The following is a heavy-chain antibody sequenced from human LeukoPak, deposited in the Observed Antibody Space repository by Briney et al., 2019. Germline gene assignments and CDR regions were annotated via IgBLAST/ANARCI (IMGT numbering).Heavy chain of an antibody. CDR2: IYSGGST. CDR1: GFTVGSNY. Sequence: PGGSLRLSCAASGFTVGSNYMSWVRQAPGKGLEWVSVIYSGGSTYYANSVKGRFTISRDNSKNTLYLQMNSLRAEDTAVYYCAIMVATGYYFDYWGQGTLVTVSS. J-gene: IGHJ4*02. V-gene: IGHV3-53*01. CDR3: AIMVATGYYFDY. D-gene: IGHD2-8*01.